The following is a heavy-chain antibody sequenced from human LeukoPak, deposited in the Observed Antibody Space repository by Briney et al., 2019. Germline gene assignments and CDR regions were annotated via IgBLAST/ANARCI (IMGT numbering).Heavy chain of an antibody. Sequence: SETLSLTCAVSGSISGYYWSWIRQPPGKGLEWIGYIYTSGSTNYNPSLESRVTISVDTSKNQFSLDLSSVTAADTAVYYCARQKCTSTSCLTKNAFDIWGQGTMVTVSS. V-gene: IGHV4-4*09. CDR3: ARQKCTSTSCLTKNAFDI. J-gene: IGHJ3*02. D-gene: IGHD2-2*01. CDR2: IYTSGST. CDR1: GSISGYY.